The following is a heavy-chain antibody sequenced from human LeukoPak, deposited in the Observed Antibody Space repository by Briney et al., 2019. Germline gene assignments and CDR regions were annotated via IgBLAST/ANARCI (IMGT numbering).Heavy chain of an antibody. CDR3: ARALTRYCSSTSCYRGYWFDP. CDR2: INHSGST. J-gene: IGHJ5*02. CDR1: GGSFSGYY. D-gene: IGHD2-2*01. Sequence: SETLSLTCAVYGGSFSGYYWSWIRQPPGKGLEWIGEINHSGSTNYNPSLKSGVTISVATSKNQFSLKLSSVTAADTAVYYCARALTRYCSSTSCYRGYWFDPWGQGTLVTVSS. V-gene: IGHV4-34*01.